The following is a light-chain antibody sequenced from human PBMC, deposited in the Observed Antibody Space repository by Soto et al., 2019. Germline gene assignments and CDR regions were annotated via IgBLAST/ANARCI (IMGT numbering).Light chain of an antibody. V-gene: IGKV1-5*01. J-gene: IGKJ4*01. Sequence: DIQMTQSPSTLSASVGDRVTITCRASQSISSWLAWYQQKPGKAPTLLIYEASSLESGVPSRFSGSGSGTEFTLTINNLQPDDFATYHCQQYNRYSLTFGGGTKVEIK. CDR1: QSISSW. CDR2: EAS. CDR3: QQYNRYSLT.